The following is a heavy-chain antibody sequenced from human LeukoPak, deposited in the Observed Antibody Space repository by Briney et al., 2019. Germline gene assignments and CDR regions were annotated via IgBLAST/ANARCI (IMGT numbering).Heavy chain of an antibody. V-gene: IGHV4-34*01. CDR3: ARSSLANY. J-gene: IGHJ4*02. Sequence: SEALSLTCAVYGGSFSGYYWSWIRQPPGKGLEWIGEINHSGSTNYNPSLKSRVTISVDTSKNQFSLKLSSVTAADTAVYYCARSSLANYWGQGTLVTVSS. CDR2: INHSGST. CDR1: GGSFSGYY. D-gene: IGHD6-13*01.